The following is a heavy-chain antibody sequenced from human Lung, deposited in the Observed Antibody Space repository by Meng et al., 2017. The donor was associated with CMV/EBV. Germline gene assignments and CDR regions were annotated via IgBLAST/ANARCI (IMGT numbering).Heavy chain of an antibody. Sequence: GESLKTSCAASGFMISRFWMTWLRQAPGRGPELVAHIKEDGSEKYFVASVKGRCTISRDNAKYSLYLQIHSLRVEDTAVYYCARDPYIKAFDLWGQGTMVTVSS. D-gene: IGHD4-11*01. CDR2: IKEDGSEK. CDR1: GFMISRFW. J-gene: IGHJ3*01. V-gene: IGHV3-7*01. CDR3: ARDPYIKAFDL.